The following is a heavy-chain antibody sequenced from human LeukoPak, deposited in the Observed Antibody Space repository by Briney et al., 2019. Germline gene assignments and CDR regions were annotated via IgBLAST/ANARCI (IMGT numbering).Heavy chain of an antibody. CDR1: KFNFNTYG. D-gene: IGHD6-19*01. V-gene: IGHV3-23*01. Sequence: PGGSLRLSCVTSKFNFNTYGMSWVRQAPGKGLEWVSSISGSGGSTQYADSVQGRFTISRDNSKNTLCLQMNSLRVEDTAVYYCAKGSSPYYDYWGQGSLVTVSS. CDR2: ISGSGGST. CDR3: AKGSSPYYDY. J-gene: IGHJ4*02.